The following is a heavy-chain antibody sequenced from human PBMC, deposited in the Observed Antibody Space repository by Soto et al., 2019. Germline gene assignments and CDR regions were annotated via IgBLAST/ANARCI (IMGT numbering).Heavy chain of an antibody. CDR1: GYTFTSYA. J-gene: IGHJ4*02. Sequence: GASVKVSCKASGYTFTSYAMHWVRQAPGQRLEWMGWINAGNGNTKYSQKFQGRVTITRDTSASTAYMELSSPRSEDTAVYYCARIRGSSWYQSYFDYWGQGTLVTVSS. V-gene: IGHV1-3*01. D-gene: IGHD6-13*01. CDR2: INAGNGNT. CDR3: ARIRGSSWYQSYFDY.